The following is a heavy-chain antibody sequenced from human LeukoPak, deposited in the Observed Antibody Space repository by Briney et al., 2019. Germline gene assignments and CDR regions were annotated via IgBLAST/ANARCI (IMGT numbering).Heavy chain of an antibody. Sequence: PGGSLRLSCAASGFTFSSYAMHWVRQAPGKGLEWVAVISYDGSNKYYADSVKGRFTISRDNSKNTLYLQMNSLRAEDTAVYYCARGGVAPYAGERGFDYWGQGTLVTVSS. CDR2: ISYDGSNK. J-gene: IGHJ4*02. V-gene: IGHV3-30-3*01. D-gene: IGHD2-2*01. CDR3: ARGGVAPYAGERGFDY. CDR1: GFTFSSYA.